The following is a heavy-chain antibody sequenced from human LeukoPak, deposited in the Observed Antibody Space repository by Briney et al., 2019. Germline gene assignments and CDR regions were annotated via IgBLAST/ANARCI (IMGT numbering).Heavy chain of an antibody. J-gene: IGHJ4*02. Sequence: GASVKVSCKASGYTFTSYDINWVRQATGQGLEWMGWMNPNSGSTSYAQKFQGRVTVTRDTSTSTVHMELSGLRSEDTAVYYCARDQEGFDYWGQGTLVTVSS. V-gene: IGHV1-8*01. CDR1: GYTFTSYD. CDR2: MNPNSGST. CDR3: ARDQEGFDY.